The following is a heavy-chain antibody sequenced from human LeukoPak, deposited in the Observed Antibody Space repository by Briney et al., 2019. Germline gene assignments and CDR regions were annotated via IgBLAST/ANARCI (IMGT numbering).Heavy chain of an antibody. CDR1: GGTFSSYA. CDR3: ARDFCSGGSCYRWFDP. J-gene: IGHJ5*02. V-gene: IGHV1-69*04. CDR2: IIPILGIA. D-gene: IGHD2-15*01. Sequence: GASAKVSCKASGGTFSSYATSWVRQAPGQGLEWMGRIIPILGIANYAQKFQGRVTITADKSTSTAYMELSSLRSEDTAVYYCARDFCSGGSCYRWFDPWGQGTLVTVSS.